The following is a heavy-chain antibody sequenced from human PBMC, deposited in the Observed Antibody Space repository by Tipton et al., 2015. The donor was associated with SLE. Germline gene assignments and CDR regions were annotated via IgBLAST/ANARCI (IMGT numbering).Heavy chain of an antibody. CDR2: IIPIFDTA. CDR1: GGTFSSYA. V-gene: IGHV1-69*18. J-gene: IGHJ4*02. CDR3: ARGLYESSGFDY. D-gene: IGHD3-22*01. Sequence: QLVQSGAEVKKPGSSVKVSCKASGGTFSSYAISWVRQAPGQGLVWMGRIIPIFDTANYAQNYQGRVTITADESTRTAYMELSSLRSEDTAVYYCARGLYESSGFDYWGQGALVTVSS.